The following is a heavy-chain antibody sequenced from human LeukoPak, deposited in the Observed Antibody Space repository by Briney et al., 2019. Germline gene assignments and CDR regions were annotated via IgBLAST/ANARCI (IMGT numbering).Heavy chain of an antibody. CDR1: GYTFTSYG. CDR3: ARGYYYEQGY. J-gene: IGHJ4*02. Sequence: ASVKVSCKASGYTFTSYGISWVRQAPGQGLEWMGIINPSGGSTSYAQKFQGRVTMTRDTSTSTVFMELSSLRSEDTAVYYCARGYYYEQGYWGQGTLVTVSS. V-gene: IGHV1-46*01. CDR2: INPSGGST. D-gene: IGHD3-22*01.